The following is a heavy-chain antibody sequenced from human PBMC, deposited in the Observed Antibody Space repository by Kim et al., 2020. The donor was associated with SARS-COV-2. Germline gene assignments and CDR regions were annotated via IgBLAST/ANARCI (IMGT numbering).Heavy chain of an antibody. D-gene: IGHD6-13*01. Sequence: TLSLTCDVSGDSIISNDWWSWVRQAPGKGLEWIGEIYYSGTTSYNPALKTRVTMSVDKSKNQFFLKLTSVTAADTAIYYCAKQVGGVGSAVWGQGTLV. J-gene: IGHJ4*02. V-gene: IGHV4-4*02. CDR1: GDSIISNDW. CDR2: IYYSGTT. CDR3: AKQVGGVGSAV.